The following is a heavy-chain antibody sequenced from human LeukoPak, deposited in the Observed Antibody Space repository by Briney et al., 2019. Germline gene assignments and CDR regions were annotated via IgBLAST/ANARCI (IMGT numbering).Heavy chain of an antibody. V-gene: IGHV3-23*01. J-gene: IGHJ4*02. CDR2: ISGSGGST. CDR3: ARETYFDSSGQYYEGFDY. CDR1: GFTFSSYA. Sequence: GGSLRLSCAASGFTFSSYAMSWVRQAPGKGLEWVSAISGSGGSTYYADSVKGRFTISRDNSKNTLYLQMNSLRAEDTAVYYCARETYFDSSGQYYEGFDYWGQGTLVTVSS. D-gene: IGHD3-22*01.